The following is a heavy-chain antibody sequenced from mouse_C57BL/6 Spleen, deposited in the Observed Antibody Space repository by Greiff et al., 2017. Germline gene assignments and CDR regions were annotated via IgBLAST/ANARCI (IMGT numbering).Heavy chain of an antibody. V-gene: IGHV1-53*01. Sequence: QVQLQQPGTELVKPGASVKLSCKASGYTFTSYWMHWVKQRPGQGLEWIGNINPSNGGTNYNEKFKSKATLTVDKSSSTAYMQLSSLTSEDSAVYYCAREVTTVVADYAMDYWGQGTSVTVSS. J-gene: IGHJ4*01. CDR3: AREVTTVVADYAMDY. CDR2: INPSNGGT. D-gene: IGHD1-1*01. CDR1: GYTFTSYW.